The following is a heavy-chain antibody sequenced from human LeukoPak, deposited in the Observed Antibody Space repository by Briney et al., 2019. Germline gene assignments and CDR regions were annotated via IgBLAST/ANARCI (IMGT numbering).Heavy chain of an antibody. CDR3: EGNNSNPSLKRRLTISIDTSKNQFSLKLSSVTAADTAVYYCASMFYYDSNGYRYYFDF. J-gene: IGHJ4*02. V-gene: IGHV4-59*01. D-gene: IGHD3-10*01. CDR2: VYYRGST. Sequence: SETLSLTCTVSGGSISTYYWSWNRQPPGKVLGWIGYVYYRGSTNYNPSLKSRVTISRATPTNQSSRKLSSLTSETTPAYYCEGNNSNPSLKRRLTISIDTSKNQFSLKLSSVTAADTAVYYCASMFYYDSNGYRYYFDFWGQGALVTVSS. CDR1: GGSISTYY.